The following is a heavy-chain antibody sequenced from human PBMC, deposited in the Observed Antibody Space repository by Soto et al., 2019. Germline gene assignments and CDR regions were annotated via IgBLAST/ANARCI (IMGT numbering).Heavy chain of an antibody. CDR2: IYYSGST. CDR3: ARGQRLAAAAFDI. CDR1: GGSISSYY. J-gene: IGHJ3*02. Sequence: QVQLQESGPGLVKPSETLSLTCTVSGGSISSYYWSWIRQPPGKGLEWIGYIYYSGSTNYNPSLKSRVTISVDTSKNQFSLKLSSVTAADTAVYYCARGQRLAAAAFDIWGQGTMVTVSS. V-gene: IGHV4-59*01. D-gene: IGHD6-13*01.